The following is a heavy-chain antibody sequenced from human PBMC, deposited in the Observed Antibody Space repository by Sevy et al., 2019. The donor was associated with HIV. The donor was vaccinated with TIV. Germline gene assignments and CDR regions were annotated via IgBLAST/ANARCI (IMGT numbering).Heavy chain of an antibody. CDR3: ARDKPQGVVILPGSMWGGVDF. CDR2: ISAYSGDT. Sequence: ASVKVSCTASGYGFPSYGISWVRQAPGQGLEWMGWISAYSGDTNFAQHFRGRVTLTTDTSTSTAYMELRSLKSDDTAVYYCARDKPQGVVILPGSMWGGVDFWGQGTLVTVSS. D-gene: IGHD3-16*01. J-gene: IGHJ4*02. V-gene: IGHV1-18*01. CDR1: GYGFPSYG.